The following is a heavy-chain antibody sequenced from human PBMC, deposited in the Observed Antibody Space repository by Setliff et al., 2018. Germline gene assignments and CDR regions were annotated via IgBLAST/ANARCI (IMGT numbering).Heavy chain of an antibody. D-gene: IGHD6-19*01. CDR1: GFTFSNYA. V-gene: IGHV3-23*01. CDR2: IRSNGGAT. Sequence: GGSLRLSCEASGFTFSNYAMNWVRQAPGKGLEWVSGIRSNGGATYYADSVKGRSTISRDNSQNTMYLQMNSLRAEDTAVYYCIRDTSGRDAFDIWGQGTMVTVSS. CDR3: IRDTSGRDAFDI. J-gene: IGHJ3*02.